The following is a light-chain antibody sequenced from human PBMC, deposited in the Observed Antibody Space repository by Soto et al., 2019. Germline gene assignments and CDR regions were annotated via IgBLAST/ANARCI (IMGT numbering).Light chain of an antibody. V-gene: IGLV2-14*02. CDR1: NSDVGSYDL. J-gene: IGLJ1*01. Sequence: QSALTQPASVSGSPGQSITVSCTGINSDVGSYDLVSWYQQHPGKAPKLMIYQVSRRPSGVSNRFFGSKSGNTASLAISGLQPEDEADYYCSSYTTTSNYVFGTGTKVTVL. CDR3: SSYTTTSNYV. CDR2: QVS.